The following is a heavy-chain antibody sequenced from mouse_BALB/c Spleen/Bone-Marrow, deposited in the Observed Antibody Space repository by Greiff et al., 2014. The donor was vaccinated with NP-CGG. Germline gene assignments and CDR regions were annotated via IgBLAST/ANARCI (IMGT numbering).Heavy chain of an antibody. J-gene: IGHJ4*01. CDR2: IYPGNSDT. CDR1: GYSFTSYW. CDR3: TRSGSLGAMDY. V-gene: IGHV1-5*01. D-gene: IGHD3-1*01. Sequence: EVQRVESGTVLVRPGASVKMSCKASGYSFTSYWMHWVKQRPGQGLEWIGAIYPGNSDTSYSQKFKGKAKLTAVTSASTAYMELSSLTNEDSAVYYCTRSGSLGAMDYWGQGTSVTVSS.